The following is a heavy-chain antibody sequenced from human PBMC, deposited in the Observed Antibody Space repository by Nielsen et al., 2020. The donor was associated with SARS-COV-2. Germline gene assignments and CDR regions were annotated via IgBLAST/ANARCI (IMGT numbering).Heavy chain of an antibody. D-gene: IGHD3-3*01. CDR3: AKDVWSGAHQIGPDY. V-gene: IGHV3-30*18. CDR2: VSRDGSDT. J-gene: IGHJ4*02. CDR1: GFTFANYG. Sequence: GGSLRLSCAASGFTFANYGIHWVRQVAGRGLGWVAIVSRDGSDTFYVDSVKGRFTISRDNSKNTVYLQMNSLRAEDTAVYHCAKDVWSGAHQIGPDYWGQGTLVTVSS.